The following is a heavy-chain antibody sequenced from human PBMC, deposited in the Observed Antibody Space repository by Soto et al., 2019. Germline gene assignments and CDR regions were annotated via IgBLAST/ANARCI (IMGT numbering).Heavy chain of an antibody. CDR1: GGSFSDYS. Sequence: SETLSLTCAVYGGSFSDYSWTWIRQPPGKGLEWIGEINHSGSTYYNPSLKSRITISVDTSKNQFSLKLNSVTAADTAVNYCARVRWYGDYSDYWGQGTLVTVSS. D-gene: IGHD2-15*01. CDR2: INHSGST. V-gene: IGHV4-34*01. CDR3: ARVRWYGDYSDY. J-gene: IGHJ4*02.